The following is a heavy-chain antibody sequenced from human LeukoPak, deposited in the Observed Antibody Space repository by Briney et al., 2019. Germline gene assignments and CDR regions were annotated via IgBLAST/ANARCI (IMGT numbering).Heavy chain of an antibody. CDR1: GFTFSSYG. J-gene: IGHJ4*02. D-gene: IGHD3-10*01. CDR3: ARDYYGSGSYYLPADY. CDR2: ISYDGSNQ. Sequence: GGSLRLSCAASGFTFSSYGMHWVRQAPGKGLEWVAVISYDGSNQYYADSVKGRFTISRDNSKNTLYLQMNSLRAEDTAVYYCARDYYGSGSYYLPADYWGQGTLVTVSS. V-gene: IGHV3-30*03.